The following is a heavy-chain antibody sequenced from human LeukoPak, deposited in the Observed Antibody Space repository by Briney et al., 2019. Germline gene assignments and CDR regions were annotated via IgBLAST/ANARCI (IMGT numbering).Heavy chain of an antibody. J-gene: IGHJ4*02. CDR2: IYHSGST. CDR3: ARAVYYYDSRGYFFDY. Sequence: SETLSLTCTVSGGSISSSNWWSWVRQPPGKGLEWIGEIYHSGSTNYNPSLKSRVTISVDKSKSQFSLKLSSVTAADTAVYYCARAVYYYDSRGYFFDYWGQGTLVTVSS. CDR1: GGSISSSNW. V-gene: IGHV4-4*02. D-gene: IGHD3-22*01.